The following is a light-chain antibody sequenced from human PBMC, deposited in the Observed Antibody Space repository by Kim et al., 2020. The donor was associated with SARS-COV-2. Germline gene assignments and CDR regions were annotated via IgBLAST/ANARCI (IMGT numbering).Light chain of an antibody. Sequence: GDRVTISCRASQDISSSLAWYHQQPGKAPKLLINAASSLQSGAPSRFSGSGSGTDFTLIITSLQPEDFATYYCQQANSFPFTFGGGTKV. V-gene: IGKV1-12*01. J-gene: IGKJ4*01. CDR2: AAS. CDR1: QDISSS. CDR3: QQANSFPFT.